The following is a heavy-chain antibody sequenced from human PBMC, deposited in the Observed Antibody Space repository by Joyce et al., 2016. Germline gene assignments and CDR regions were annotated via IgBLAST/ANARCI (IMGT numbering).Heavy chain of an antibody. J-gene: IGHJ6*02. V-gene: IGHV3-49*03. D-gene: IGHD2/OR15-2a*01. CDR1: GFTLGDYA. CDR2: IKNKTYGVTI. Sequence: EVLLVESGGGLVQPGRSLRLSCTASGFTLGDYAMSWFRQAPGKGLEWVSFIKNKTYGVTIEYAASVKGRFTISRDDPGGIAYLQMNSLKREDTAVYYCARVGLTAEYYPKYFGMDVWGQGTTVTVSS. CDR3: ARVGLTAEYYPKYFGMDV.